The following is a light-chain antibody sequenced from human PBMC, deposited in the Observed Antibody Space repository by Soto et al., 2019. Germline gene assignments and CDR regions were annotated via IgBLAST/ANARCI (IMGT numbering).Light chain of an antibody. J-gene: IGLJ1*01. V-gene: IGLV2-14*01. CDR1: SSDVGGYDY. CDR2: DVT. CDR3: SSYTTSSTLV. Sequence: LTQPASVSGSPGQSITISCTGTSSDVGGYDYVSWYLQHPGKAPKLMIYDVTNRPSGVSNRFSGSKSGNTASLTISGLQAEDEADYYCSSYTTSSTLVFGTGTKVTVL.